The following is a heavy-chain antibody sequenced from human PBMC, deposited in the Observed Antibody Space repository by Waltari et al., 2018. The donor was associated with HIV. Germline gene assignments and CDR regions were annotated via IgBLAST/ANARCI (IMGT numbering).Heavy chain of an antibody. CDR1: GFTFSSYA. J-gene: IGHJ4*02. CDR2: ISYDGSSK. CDR3: ARSRGSYTHPQYYFDY. D-gene: IGHD1-1*01. V-gene: IGHV3-30*04. Sequence: QVQLVESGGGVVQPGRSLRLSCAASGFTFSSYAMHWVRQAPGKGREWVAVISYDGSSKDYADSLKGRFTISRDNSKNTLYLQMNSLRAEDTAVYYCARSRGSYTHPQYYFDYWGQGTLVTVSS.